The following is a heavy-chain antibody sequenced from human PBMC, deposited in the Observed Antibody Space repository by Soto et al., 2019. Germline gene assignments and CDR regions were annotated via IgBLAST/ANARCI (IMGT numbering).Heavy chain of an antibody. CDR2: ISAYDGQT. CDR1: GDGFSNYG. CDR3: ASEGTPPNYYYYGMDV. J-gene: IGHJ6*02. Sequence: ASVKVSCKASGDGFSNYGFSWVRQAPGQGLEWMGWISAYDGQTNYTKKFQSRVTMTTDTSSSTAYMELRSLRSDDTAVYYCASEGTPPNYYYYGMDVWGQGTTVTAP. D-gene: IGHD1-7*01. V-gene: IGHV1-18*01.